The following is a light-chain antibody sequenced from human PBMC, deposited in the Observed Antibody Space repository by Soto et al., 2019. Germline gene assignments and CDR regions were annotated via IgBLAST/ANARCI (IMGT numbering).Light chain of an antibody. J-gene: IGKJ2*01. V-gene: IGKV1-39*01. CDR3: QQSYSAPYT. CDR1: QDMSIY. Sequence: DVQMTQSPSSLSASVGDRVTMTCRASQDMSIYLNWYQQKSGKAPKLLIYTSSSLQSGVPSRFSGSRSGTEFTLTISSLQAEDFATYYCQQSYSAPYTVGQGTKLDIK. CDR2: TSS.